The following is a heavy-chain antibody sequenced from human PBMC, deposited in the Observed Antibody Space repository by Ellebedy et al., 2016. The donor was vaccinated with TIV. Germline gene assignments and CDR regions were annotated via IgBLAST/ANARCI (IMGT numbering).Heavy chain of an antibody. J-gene: IGHJ3*02. V-gene: IGHV3-11*04. Sequence: GESLKISCVASGFTVSDSYMNWVRQAPGKGLEWVSYISSTGTTIYYADSVKGRFTISRDNGKISLYLQMNSLTVEDTAVYYCASGAYDIWGQGTMVIVSS. CDR2: ISSTGTTI. CDR1: GFTVSDSY. CDR3: ASGAYDI.